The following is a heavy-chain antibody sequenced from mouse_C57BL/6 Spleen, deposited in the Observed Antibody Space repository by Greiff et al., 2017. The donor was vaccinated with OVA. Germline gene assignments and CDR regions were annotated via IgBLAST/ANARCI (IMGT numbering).Heavy chain of an antibody. CDR2: ISDGGSYT. Sequence: EVQRVESGGGLVKPGGSLKLSCAASGFTFSSYAMSWVRQTPEKRLEWVATISDGGSYTYYPDNVKGRFTISRDNAKNNLYLQMSHLKSEDTAMYYCARAYYYGSSSLYYLDYWGQGTTLTVSS. CDR1: GFTFSSYA. J-gene: IGHJ2*01. CDR3: ARAYYYGSSSLYYLDY. D-gene: IGHD1-1*01. V-gene: IGHV5-4*01.